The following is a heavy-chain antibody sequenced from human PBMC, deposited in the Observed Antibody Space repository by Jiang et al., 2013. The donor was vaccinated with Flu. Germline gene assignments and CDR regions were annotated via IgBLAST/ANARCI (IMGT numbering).Heavy chain of an antibody. CDR1: RYSFTSYT. CDR2: INTNTGNP. CDR3: ARGSHDYGGNSLDY. J-gene: IGHJ4*02. D-gene: IGHD4-23*01. Sequence: QSGSELKRPGASVKLSCKASRYSFTSYTINWVRQAPGQGLEWMGWINTNTGNPTYAQGFTGRFVFSLDTSVSTAYLQISSLKAEDTAVYYCARGSHDYGGNSLDYWGQGTLVTVSS. V-gene: IGHV7-4-1*02.